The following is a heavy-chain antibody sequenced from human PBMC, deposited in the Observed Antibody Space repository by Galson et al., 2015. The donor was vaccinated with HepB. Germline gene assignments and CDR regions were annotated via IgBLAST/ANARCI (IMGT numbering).Heavy chain of an antibody. Sequence: PALVKPTQTLTLTCSFSGFSLKNSGVGVGVGWSRQTPGKAPEWLALIYWDDDKRYSPSLKSRLMITTDSSKNQVVLTMAAMASLDAATYYCAHRRGRGLFDSWGQGTLVTVSS. V-gene: IGHV2-5*02. CDR2: IYWDDDK. CDR1: GFSLKNSGVGVG. CDR3: AHRRGRGLFDS. D-gene: IGHD2-15*01. J-gene: IGHJ4*02.